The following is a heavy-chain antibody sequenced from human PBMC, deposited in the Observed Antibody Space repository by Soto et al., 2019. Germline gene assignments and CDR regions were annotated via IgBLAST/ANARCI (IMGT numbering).Heavy chain of an antibody. CDR3: AKDRPRGTSGYFFDY. Sequence: EVQLLESGGKLVQPGGSLTLSCAASGVTFSTYAMAWVRQAPGKGLEWVSGVSASGLNTDYADPVKGRFYISRDNSKNTVSLHMNSLRAEGTALYYCAKDRPRGTSGYFFDYWCQGTAVTGSS. J-gene: IGHJ4*02. D-gene: IGHD3-16*01. V-gene: IGHV3-23*01. CDR1: GVTFSTYA. CDR2: VSASGLNT.